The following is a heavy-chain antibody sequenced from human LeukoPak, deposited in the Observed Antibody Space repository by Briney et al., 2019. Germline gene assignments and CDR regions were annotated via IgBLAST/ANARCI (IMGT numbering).Heavy chain of an antibody. CDR1: GFTFSSYE. V-gene: IGHV3-48*03. D-gene: IGHD3-10*01. CDR3: ARRYYYGSGFDY. Sequence: PGGSLRLSCAASGFTFSSYEMNWVRQAPGKGLEWVSYISSSGSTIYYADSVKGRFTISRDNAKNSLYLQMNSLRAEDTAVYYCARRYYYGSGFDYWGQGTLVTVSS. J-gene: IGHJ4*02. CDR2: ISSSGSTI.